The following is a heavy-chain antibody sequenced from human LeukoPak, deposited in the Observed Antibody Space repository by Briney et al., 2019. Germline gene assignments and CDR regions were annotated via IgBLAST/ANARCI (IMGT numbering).Heavy chain of an antibody. J-gene: IGHJ4*02. Sequence: VASVKVSCKASGYTFTSYGISCVRQAPGQGLEWMGWISAYNGNTNYAQKLQGRVTMTTDTSTSTAYMELRSLRSDDTAVYYCARDRDVVVPAAISLPIDYWGRGTLVTVSS. CDR3: ARDRDVVVPAAISLPIDY. V-gene: IGHV1-18*01. CDR1: GYTFTSYG. D-gene: IGHD2-2*02. CDR2: ISAYNGNT.